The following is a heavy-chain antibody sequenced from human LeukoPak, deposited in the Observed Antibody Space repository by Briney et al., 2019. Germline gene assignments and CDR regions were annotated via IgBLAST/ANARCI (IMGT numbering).Heavy chain of an antibody. J-gene: IGHJ4*02. CDR2: ISTSSSVI. Sequence: GGSLRLSCAASGFTFSSHGMHWGRQAPGKGLEWLSYISTSSSVIYYADSVKGRFTISRDNAKNSLYLQMNSLRAEDTAVYYCARELARVAARPGGVDYWGQGTLVTVSS. V-gene: IGHV3-48*01. D-gene: IGHD6-6*01. CDR1: GFTFSSHG. CDR3: ARELARVAARPGGVDY.